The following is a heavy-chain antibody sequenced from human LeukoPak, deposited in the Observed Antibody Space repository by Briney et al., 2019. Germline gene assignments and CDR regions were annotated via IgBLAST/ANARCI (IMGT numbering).Heavy chain of an antibody. D-gene: IGHD4-23*01. CDR2: IFYILIT. J-gene: IGHJ3*02. CDR3: ARGGLRWYDAFDI. Sequence: TSETLSLTCTLSVDSIINYYSSCMRQPPGKGLEWIGHIFYILITNYNPSVKTRVTISVDTSQNHYSLKLSSVTAADTALYYCARGGLRWYDAFDIWGQGTMVTVS. V-gene: IGHV4-59*01. CDR1: VDSIINYY.